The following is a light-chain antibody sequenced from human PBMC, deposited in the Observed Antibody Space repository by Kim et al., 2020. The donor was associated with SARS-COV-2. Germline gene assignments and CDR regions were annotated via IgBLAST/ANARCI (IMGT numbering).Light chain of an antibody. CDR3: QQYYGTPYT. Sequence: DIVMTQSPDSLAVSLGERATINCKSSQSVLYSSNSKNYLAWYQQKPGQPPQLLLYWASTRESGVPERFSGSGSGTDFTLTISSLQAEDVAVYYCQQYYGTPYTFGQGTKLEIK. CDR1: QSVLYSSNSKNY. CDR2: WAS. J-gene: IGKJ2*01. V-gene: IGKV4-1*01.